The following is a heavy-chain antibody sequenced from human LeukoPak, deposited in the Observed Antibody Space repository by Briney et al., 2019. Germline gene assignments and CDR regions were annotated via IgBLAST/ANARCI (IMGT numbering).Heavy chain of an antibody. Sequence: ASVKVSCKASGYTFTNYGITWVRPAPGQGLEWMGWISAYNGNTRYAQKFQGRVTMTTDTSTSTAYLELRSLRSDDTAIYYCARDDCHYCSSTSCSFYLDYWGQGTLVTVSS. CDR3: ARDDCHYCSSTSCSFYLDY. CDR2: ISAYNGNT. V-gene: IGHV1-18*01. J-gene: IGHJ4*02. CDR1: GYTFTNYG. D-gene: IGHD2-2*01.